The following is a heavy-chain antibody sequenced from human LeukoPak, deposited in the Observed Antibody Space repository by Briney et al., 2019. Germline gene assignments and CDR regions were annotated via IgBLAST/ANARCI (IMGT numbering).Heavy chain of an antibody. V-gene: IGHV3-33*01. CDR2: IWYDGSNK. J-gene: IGHJ4*02. D-gene: IGHD6-19*01. CDR3: ARGLYSSGWELDY. Sequence: PGGSLRLSCAASGFTFSSYGMHWVRQAPGKGLEWVAVIWYDGSNKYYADSVKGRFTISRDNSKNTLYLQMNSLRAEDTAVYYCARGLYSSGWELDYWGQGTLVTVSS. CDR1: GFTFSSYG.